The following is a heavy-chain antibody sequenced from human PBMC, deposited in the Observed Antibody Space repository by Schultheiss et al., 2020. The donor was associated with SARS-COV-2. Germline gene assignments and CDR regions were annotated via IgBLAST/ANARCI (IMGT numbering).Heavy chain of an antibody. CDR1: GYNFTAYY. V-gene: IGHV1-18*04. J-gene: IGHJ4*02. Sequence: ASVKVSCKASGYNFTAYYMHWVRQAPGQGLEWVGWITSYNNSTKYAQKVQGRVTLTTDTSASTAYMELRSLRSDDTAVYYCARRGGLDYGSGIVDYWGQGTLVTVSS. CDR2: ITSYNNST. CDR3: ARRGGLDYGSGIVDY. D-gene: IGHD3-10*01.